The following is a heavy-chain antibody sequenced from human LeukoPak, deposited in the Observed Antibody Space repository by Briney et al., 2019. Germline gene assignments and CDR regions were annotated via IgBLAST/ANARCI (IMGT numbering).Heavy chain of an antibody. D-gene: IGHD1-20*01. CDR3: ASLITGTGSDFDY. Sequence: SETLSLTCAVSGGSISSGGYSWSWIRQPPGKGLEWIGYIYHSGSTYYNPSLKSRVTISVDRSKNQFSLKLSSVTAADTAVYYCASLITGTGSDFDYWGQGTLVTVSS. CDR1: GGSISSGGYS. J-gene: IGHJ4*02. V-gene: IGHV4-30-2*01. CDR2: IYHSGST.